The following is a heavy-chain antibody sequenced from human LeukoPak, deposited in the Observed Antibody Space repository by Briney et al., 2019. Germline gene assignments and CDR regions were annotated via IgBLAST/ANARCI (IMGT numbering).Heavy chain of an antibody. V-gene: IGHV4-34*01. J-gene: IGHJ4*02. Sequence: SETLSLTCAVYGGSFSGYYWSWIRQPPGKGLEWIGEINHSGSTNYNPSLKSRVTISVDTSKNQFSLKLSSVTAADTAVYYCARARTYYYDSSSPGPYDYWGQGTLVTVSS. D-gene: IGHD3-22*01. CDR2: INHSGST. CDR3: ARARTYYYDSSSPGPYDY. CDR1: GGSFSGYY.